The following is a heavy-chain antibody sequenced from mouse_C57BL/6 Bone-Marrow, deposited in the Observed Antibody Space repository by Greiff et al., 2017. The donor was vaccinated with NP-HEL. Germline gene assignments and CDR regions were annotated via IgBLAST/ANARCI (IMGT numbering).Heavy chain of an antibody. J-gene: IGHJ3*01. CDR1: GFTFSSYA. V-gene: IGHV5-4*01. CDR3: ARDRGYPFAY. Sequence: EVKLVESGGGLVKPGGSLKLSCAASGFTFSSYAMSWVRQTPEKRLEWVATISDGGSYTYYPDNVKGRFTISRDNAKNNLYLQMSHLKSEDTAMYYCARDRGYPFAYWGQGTLVTVSA. D-gene: IGHD3-1*01. CDR2: ISDGGSYT.